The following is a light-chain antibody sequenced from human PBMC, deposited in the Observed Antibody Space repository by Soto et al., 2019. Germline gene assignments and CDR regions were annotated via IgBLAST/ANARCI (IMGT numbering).Light chain of an antibody. CDR2: GAS. CDR1: QSVSSN. CDR3: HQYNNWPPWT. Sequence: EVLMTQSPATLSXSXGXXXTXXXVASQSVSSNLAWYQQKPGQAPRLLIYGASTRATGIPARFSGSGSGTEFTLTISSLQSEDYAVYYCHQYNNWPPWTFGQGTKVDIK. V-gene: IGKV3-15*01. J-gene: IGKJ1*01.